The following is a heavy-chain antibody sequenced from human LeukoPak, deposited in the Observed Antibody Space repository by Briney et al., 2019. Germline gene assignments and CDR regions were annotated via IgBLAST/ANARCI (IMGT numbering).Heavy chain of an antibody. V-gene: IGHV4-4*02. Sequence: SETLSLTCAVSGGSNSRSNWWSWVRQPPGKGLEWIGEIYHSGSTNYNPSLKSRVTMSVDNSKNQFSLKLSSVTAADTAVYYCAIGSGGKGFDPWGQGTLVTVSS. CDR1: GGSNSRSNW. D-gene: IGHD4-23*01. J-gene: IGHJ5*02. CDR3: AIGSGGKGFDP. CDR2: IYHSGST.